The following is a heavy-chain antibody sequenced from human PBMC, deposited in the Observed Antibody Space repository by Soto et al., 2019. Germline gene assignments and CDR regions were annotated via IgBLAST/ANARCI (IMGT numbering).Heavy chain of an antibody. CDR3: TRANWYSEY. V-gene: IGHV4-59*11. J-gene: IGHJ4*02. Sequence: QVQLQESGPGLVKPSETLSLTCTVSGGSISNHYWSWIRQPPGKGLEWIGYIYYNGNTNYNPPLKSRVTMSVYTSKNQISLQLSSVTAADTAVYYCTRANWYSEYWGQGTLVTVSS. CDR2: IYYNGNT. CDR1: GGSISNHY. D-gene: IGHD7-27*01.